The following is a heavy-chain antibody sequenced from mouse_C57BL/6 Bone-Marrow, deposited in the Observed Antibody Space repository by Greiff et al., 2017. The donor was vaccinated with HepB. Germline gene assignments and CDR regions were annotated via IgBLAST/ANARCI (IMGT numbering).Heavy chain of an antibody. CDR2: INPNYGTT. D-gene: IGHD1-1*01. CDR1: GYSFTDYN. V-gene: IGHV1-39*01. J-gene: IGHJ1*03. CDR3: ATSTTVVPPWYFDV. Sequence: VQLQQSGPELVKPGASVKISCKASGYSFTDYNMNWVKQSNGKSLEWIGVINPNYGTTSYNQKFKGKATLTVDQSSSTAYMQLNSLTSEDSAVYYCATSTTVVPPWYFDVWGTGTTVTVSA.